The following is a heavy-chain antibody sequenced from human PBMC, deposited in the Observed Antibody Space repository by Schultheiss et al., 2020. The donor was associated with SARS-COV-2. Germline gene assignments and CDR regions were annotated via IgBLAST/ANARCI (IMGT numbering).Heavy chain of an antibody. CDR1: GYTFTSYA. CDR3: ARWWGED. Sequence: ASVKVSCKASGYTFTSYAMHWVRQAPGQRLEWMGWSNAGNGNTKYAQKLQGRVTMTTDTSTSTAYMELRSLRSDDTAVYYCARWWGEDWGQGTLVTVSS. D-gene: IGHD2-15*01. J-gene: IGHJ4*02. CDR2: SNAGNGNT. V-gene: IGHV1-3*01.